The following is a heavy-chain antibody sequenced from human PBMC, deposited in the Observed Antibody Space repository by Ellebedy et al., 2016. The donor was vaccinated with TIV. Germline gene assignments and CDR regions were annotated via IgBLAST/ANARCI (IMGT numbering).Heavy chain of an antibody. Sequence: ASVKVSCXASGYPFISYAIHWVRQAPGQRPEWMGWLNAGSGNTMYAQTLQGRVTFSSDTSAATAYMELSRLTSEDTAVYYCMIVSVAVPYWGQGTPGAVSS. CDR3: MIVSVAVPY. J-gene: IGHJ4*02. D-gene: IGHD6-19*01. CDR2: LNAGSGNT. CDR1: GYPFISYA. V-gene: IGHV1-3*01.